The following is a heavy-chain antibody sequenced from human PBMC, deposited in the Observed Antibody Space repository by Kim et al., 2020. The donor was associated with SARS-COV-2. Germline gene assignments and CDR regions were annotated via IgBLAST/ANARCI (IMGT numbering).Heavy chain of an antibody. D-gene: IGHD1-20*01. CDR3: TTGGIILRSTY. V-gene: IGHV3-15*01. Sequence: EYAAPVKGRFNISRDDSRYTSYLQMDSLKTEDTAVYYCTTGGIILRSTYWGQGTLVTVSS. J-gene: IGHJ4*02.